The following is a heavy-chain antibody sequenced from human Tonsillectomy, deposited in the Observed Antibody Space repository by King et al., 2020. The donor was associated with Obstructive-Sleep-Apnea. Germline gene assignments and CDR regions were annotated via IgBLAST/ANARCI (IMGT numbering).Heavy chain of an antibody. J-gene: IGHJ6*02. CDR1: GFTFSVYY. V-gene: IGHV3-11*06. CDR2: ISSSSSYT. CDR3: AREKEDIVVVVAAMDYGMDV. D-gene: IGHD2-15*01. Sequence: VQLVESGGGLVKPGGSLRLSCAASGFTFSVYYMSWIRQAPGKGLEWVSYISSSSSYTNYADSVKGRFTISRDNAKNSLYLQMNSLRAEDTAVYYCAREKEDIVVVVAAMDYGMDVWGQGTTVTVSS.